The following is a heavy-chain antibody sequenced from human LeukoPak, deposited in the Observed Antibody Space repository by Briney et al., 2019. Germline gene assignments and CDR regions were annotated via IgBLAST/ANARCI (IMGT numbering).Heavy chain of an antibody. CDR2: IWYDGSNK. CDR3: ARGGYDFWSGYYLFDY. D-gene: IGHD3-3*01. V-gene: IGHV3-33*01. CDR1: GFTFSSYG. Sequence: PGGSLRLSCAASGFTFSSYGMHWVRQAPGKGLEWVAVIWYDGSNKYYADSVKGRFTISRDNSKNTLYLQMNSLRAEDTAVYYCARGGYDFWSGYYLFDYWGQGTLVTVSS. J-gene: IGHJ4*02.